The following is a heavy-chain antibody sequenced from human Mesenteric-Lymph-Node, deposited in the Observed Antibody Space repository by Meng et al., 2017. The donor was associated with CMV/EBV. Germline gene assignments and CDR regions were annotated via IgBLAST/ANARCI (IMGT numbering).Heavy chain of an antibody. CDR2: INRSGST. CDR1: GGSFSGYY. Sequence: SETLSLTCAVYGGSFSGYYWSWIRQPPGKGLEWIGEINRSGSTNYNPSLKSRVTISVDTSMNQFSLKLSSVTAADTAVYYCARIVVAGYYYGMDVWGQGTTVTVSS. J-gene: IGHJ6*02. CDR3: ARIVVAGYYYGMDV. V-gene: IGHV4-34*01. D-gene: IGHD2-15*01.